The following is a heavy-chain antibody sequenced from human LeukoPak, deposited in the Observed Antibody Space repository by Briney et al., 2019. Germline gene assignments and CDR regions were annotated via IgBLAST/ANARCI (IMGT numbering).Heavy chain of an antibody. CDR3: AKSGGVRFDP. D-gene: IGHD3-16*01. V-gene: IGHV3-23*01. J-gene: IGHJ5*02. CDR2: ISGRDGST. Sequence: PGGSVRLSCAASGFTFSSSAMSWVRQTPGKGLEWVSAISGRDGSTYYADSVKGRFGISRDNSKNTLYLQMNSLRAEDTAIYYCAKSGGVRFDPWGQGTLVTVSS. CDR1: GFTFSSSA.